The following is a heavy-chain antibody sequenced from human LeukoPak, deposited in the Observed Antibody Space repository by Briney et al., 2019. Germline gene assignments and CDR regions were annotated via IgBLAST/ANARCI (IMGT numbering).Heavy chain of an antibody. CDR2: IYYSGST. Sequence: SQTLSLTCTVSGGSISSDDYYWRWIRQPPGRVLEWFVYIYYSGSTYYNPSLKIRVTISVDTSKNQFSLKLSSVTAADTAVYYCARMTTVTRVRVHWFDPWGQGTLVTVSS. CDR1: GGSISSDDYY. CDR3: ARMTTVTRVRVHWFDP. D-gene: IGHD4-11*01. V-gene: IGHV4-30-4*01. J-gene: IGHJ5*02.